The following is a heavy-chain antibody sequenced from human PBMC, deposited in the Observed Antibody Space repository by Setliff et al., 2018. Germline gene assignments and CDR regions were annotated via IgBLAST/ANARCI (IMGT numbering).Heavy chain of an antibody. Sequence: SLRLSCTTSGFIFGDYATTWVRQAPGKGLEWVGFIRNKAYGGTTEYAASVKGRFTISRDESKSIAFLHMNDLKTEDTTVYFCTTRGDSSLGYCSGRSCYSGHWGQGTLVTVSS. V-gene: IGHV3-49*04. CDR3: TTRGDSSLGYCSGRSCYSGH. J-gene: IGHJ4*02. CDR1: GFIFGDYA. CDR2: IRNKAYGGTT. D-gene: IGHD2-15*01.